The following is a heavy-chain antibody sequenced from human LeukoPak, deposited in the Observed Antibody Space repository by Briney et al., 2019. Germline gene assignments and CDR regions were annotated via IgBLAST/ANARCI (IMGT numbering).Heavy chain of an antibody. CDR1: GGSLSGYY. V-gene: IGHV4-34*01. CDR2: INHSGST. CDR3: ARGGSGIAVAGTRADFDY. Sequence: SETLSLTCAVYGGSLSGYYWSWIRQPPGKGLEWIGEINHSGSTNYNPSLKSRVTISVDTSKNQFSLKLSSVTAADTAVYYCARGGSGIAVAGTRADFDYWGQGTLVTVSS. D-gene: IGHD6-19*01. J-gene: IGHJ4*02.